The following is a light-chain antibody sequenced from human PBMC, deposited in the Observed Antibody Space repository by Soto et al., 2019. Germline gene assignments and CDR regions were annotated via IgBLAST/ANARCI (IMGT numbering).Light chain of an antibody. V-gene: IGKV1-8*01. CDR3: QQYYSYPRT. CDR2: AAS. J-gene: IGKJ1*01. CDR1: QGISSY. Sequence: AIRMTQSPSSFSASTGDRVTITCRASQGISSYLAWYQQKPGKAPNLLIYAASTLQSGVPSRCSGSGSGTDFTLTISCLQSEDFATYYCQQYYSYPRTFGQGTKVVIK.